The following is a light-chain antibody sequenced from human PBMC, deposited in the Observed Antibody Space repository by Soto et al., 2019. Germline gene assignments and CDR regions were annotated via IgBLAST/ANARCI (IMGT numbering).Light chain of an antibody. Sequence: QSALTQPASVSGSPGQSITISCTGTSSDVGAYNYVSWYQQHPGKAPKLMIYDVSGRPSGVSNRFSGSKSGNTASLTISGLQAEDEADYYCSSYTSSSTVVFGGGTKVTVL. J-gene: IGLJ2*01. V-gene: IGLV2-14*01. CDR2: DVS. CDR3: SSYTSSSTVV. CDR1: SSDVGAYNY.